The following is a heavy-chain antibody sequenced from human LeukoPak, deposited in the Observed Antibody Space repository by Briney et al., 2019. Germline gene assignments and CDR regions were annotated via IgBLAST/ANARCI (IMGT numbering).Heavy chain of an antibody. CDR1: GFTFSSYW. CDR3: ARDLGGSSPTGIDY. Sequence: GGSLRLSCAASGFTFSSYWMSWVRQAPGKGLERVAVISYDGSNKYYADSVKGRFTISRDNSKNTLYLQMNSLRAEDTAVYYCARDLGGSSPTGIDYWGQGTLVTVSS. D-gene: IGHD1-26*01. CDR2: ISYDGSNK. J-gene: IGHJ4*02. V-gene: IGHV3-30-3*01.